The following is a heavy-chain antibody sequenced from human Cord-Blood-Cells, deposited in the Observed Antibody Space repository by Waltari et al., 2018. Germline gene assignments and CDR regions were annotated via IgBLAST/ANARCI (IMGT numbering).Heavy chain of an antibody. CDR3: ARGAAAAGSNYYYFDY. V-gene: IGHV1-2*02. Sequence: QVQLVQSGAEVKKPGASVKVSCKASGYTFTGYYLHWVPQAPGQGLEWMGWINPNSGGTNYAQKFQGRVTMTRDTSISTAYMELSRLRSDDTAVYYCARGAAAAGSNYYYFDYWGQGTLVTVSS. D-gene: IGHD6-13*01. J-gene: IGHJ4*02. CDR1: GYTFTGYY. CDR2: INPNSGGT.